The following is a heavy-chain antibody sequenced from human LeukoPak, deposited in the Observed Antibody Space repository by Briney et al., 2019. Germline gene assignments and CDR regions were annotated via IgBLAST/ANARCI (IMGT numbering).Heavy chain of an antibody. CDR1: GASISSYY. V-gene: IGHV4-4*07. CDR2: MYTSGSA. J-gene: IGHJ6*03. CDR3: ARDAEAVAGTRRYYYYYMDV. Sequence: SETLSLTCTISGASISSYYWNWIRQPAGKGLEWIGLMYTSGSATYNPSLKSRVTMSVDTSKNQLSLRLTSVTAADTAVYYCARDAEAVAGTRRYYYYYMDVWGKGTTVTVSS. D-gene: IGHD6-19*01.